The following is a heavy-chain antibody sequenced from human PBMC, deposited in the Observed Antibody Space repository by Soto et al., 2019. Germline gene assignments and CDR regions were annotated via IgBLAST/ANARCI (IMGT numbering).Heavy chain of an antibody. D-gene: IGHD3-9*01. CDR1: DGSFSGYD. Sequence: PSGTLSLTCAVHDGSFSGYDWSWIRQPPGKGLEWIGEINHSGSTNYNPSLKSRVTISVDTSKNQFSLKLSSVTAADTAVYYCARGLVLRYFDWPYNWFDPWGQGTLVTVSS. CDR3: ARGLVLRYFDWPYNWFDP. CDR2: INHSGST. J-gene: IGHJ5*02. V-gene: IGHV4-34*01.